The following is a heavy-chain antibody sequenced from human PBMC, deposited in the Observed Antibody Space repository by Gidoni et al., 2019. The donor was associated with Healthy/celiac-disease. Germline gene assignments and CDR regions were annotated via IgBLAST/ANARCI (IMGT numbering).Heavy chain of an antibody. D-gene: IGHD6-13*01. CDR2: INHSGST. J-gene: IGHJ4*02. V-gene: IGHV4-34*01. CDR1: GGSFSGYY. CDR3: ARAAGSSWYYY. Sequence: QVQLQQWGAGLLKLSETLSLPCAVYGGSFSGYYWSWIRQPPGKGLEWIGEINHSGSTNYNPSLKSRVTISVDTSKNQFSLKLSSVTAADTAVYYCARAAGSSWYYYWGQGTLVTVSS.